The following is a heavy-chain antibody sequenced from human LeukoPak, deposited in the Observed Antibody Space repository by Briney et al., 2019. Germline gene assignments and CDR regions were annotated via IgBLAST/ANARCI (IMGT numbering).Heavy chain of an antibody. CDR2: FYTSANT. CDR3: ARGLRDEERHYGYYYMDV. V-gene: IGHV4-4*09. J-gene: IGHJ6*03. CDR1: GDSVSGYY. D-gene: IGHD3-22*01. Sequence: PSETLSLTCTVSGDSVSGYYGSWIRQPPGRGLEWIGYFYTSANTNYNPSLKSRVTMSVDTSKNQFSLKLTFVTAADTAVYYCARGLRDEERHYGYYYMDVWGKGTTVTVSS.